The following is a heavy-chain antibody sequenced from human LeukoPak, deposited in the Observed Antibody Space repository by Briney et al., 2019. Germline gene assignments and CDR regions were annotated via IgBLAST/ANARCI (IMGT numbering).Heavy chain of an antibody. Sequence: GGSLRLSCTASGFTFSSYGMNWVRQAPGKGLEWVSSISSSSSYIYYADSVKGRFTISRDNAKNSLYLQMNSLRAEDTAVYYCARGPVGVTLGGWFDPWGQGTLVTVSS. CDR2: ISSSSSYI. D-gene: IGHD1-26*01. CDR1: GFTFSSYG. CDR3: ARGPVGVTLGGWFDP. V-gene: IGHV3-21*01. J-gene: IGHJ5*02.